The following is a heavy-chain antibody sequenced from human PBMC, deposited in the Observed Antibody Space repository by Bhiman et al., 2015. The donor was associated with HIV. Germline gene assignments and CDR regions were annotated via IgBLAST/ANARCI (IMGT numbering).Heavy chain of an antibody. CDR1: GFTFSNAW. CDR3: ATGNPGGTYVYYFDY. J-gene: IGHJ4*02. CDR2: FKSKTDGGTA. Sequence: EVQLVESGGGLVKPGGSLRLSCAASGFTFSNAWMSWVRQAPGKGLEWVGRFKSKTDGGTADYAAPVKGRFTISRDDSKNTLYLQMKSLKTEDTGVYYCATGNPGGTYVYYFDYWGQGTLVTVSS. V-gene: IGHV3-15*01. D-gene: IGHD1-1*01.